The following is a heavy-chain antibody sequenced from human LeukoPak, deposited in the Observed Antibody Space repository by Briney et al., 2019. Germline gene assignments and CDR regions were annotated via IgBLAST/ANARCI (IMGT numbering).Heavy chain of an antibody. CDR2: IWYDGSNK. V-gene: IGHV3-33*01. J-gene: IGHJ4*02. D-gene: IGHD3-22*01. CDR1: GFTFSSYG. CDR3: VRDSFLYDSSGYYYGSTPSFDY. Sequence: PGRSLRLSCAASGFTFSSYGMHWVRQAPGKGLEWVAVIWYDGSNKYYAESVKGRFTISRDNSKNTLYLQMNSLSAEDTAVYYCVRDSFLYDSSGYYYGSTPSFDYWGQGTLVTVSS.